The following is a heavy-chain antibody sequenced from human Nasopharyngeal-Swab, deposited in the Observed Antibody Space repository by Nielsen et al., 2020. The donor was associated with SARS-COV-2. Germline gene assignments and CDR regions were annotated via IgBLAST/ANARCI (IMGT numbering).Heavy chain of an antibody. CDR3: ARGDPHALGY. D-gene: IGHD3-16*01. CDR2: ISANNGNT. V-gene: IGHV1-18*01. J-gene: IGHJ4*02. Sequence: ASVKVSCKASGYTFINYGLSWVRQAPGQGLEWVGWISANNGNTNYAQKFQGRVTITADESTSTAYMELSSLRSEDTAVYYCARGDPHALGYWGQGTLVTVSS. CDR1: GYTFINYG.